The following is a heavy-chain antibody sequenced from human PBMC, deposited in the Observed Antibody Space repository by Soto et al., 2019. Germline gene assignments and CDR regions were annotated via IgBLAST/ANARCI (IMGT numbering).Heavy chain of an antibody. D-gene: IGHD3-16*01. CDR3: ARVGVHYFDY. CDR1: GFMLSHYD. V-gene: IGHV3-48*03. J-gene: IGHJ4*02. Sequence: GGSLRLSCAVSGFMLSHYDMTWVRQAPGKGPEWVSYISISGKTIYYADSVKGRFTISRDNAKNSLYLQMNSLRADDTAIYYCARVGVHYFDYWGQGTLVTVSS. CDR2: ISISGKTI.